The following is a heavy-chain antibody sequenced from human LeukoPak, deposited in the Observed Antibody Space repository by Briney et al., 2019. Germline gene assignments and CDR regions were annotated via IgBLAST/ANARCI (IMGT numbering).Heavy chain of an antibody. CDR3: AKDRGYCSSTSCYGETT. V-gene: IGHV3-23*01. D-gene: IGHD2-2*01. Sequence: PGGSLRLSCAASGFTFSSYAMSWARQAPGKGLEWVSAISGSGGSTYYADSVKGRFTISRDNSKNTLYLQMNSLRAEDTAVYYCAKDRGYCSSTSCYGETTWGQGTLVTVSS. CDR1: GFTFSSYA. CDR2: ISGSGGST. J-gene: IGHJ4*02.